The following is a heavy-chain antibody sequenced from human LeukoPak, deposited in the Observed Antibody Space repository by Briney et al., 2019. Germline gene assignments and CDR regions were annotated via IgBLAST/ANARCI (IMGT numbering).Heavy chain of an antibody. CDR2: ISGSGGGT. D-gene: IGHD2-8*01. J-gene: IGHJ4*02. Sequence: GGSLRLSCAASGVTFSSDAMSWGGEAPGKGVEGGSAISGSGGGTYYADSVTGRFTISRDNSKNTLYLQMNSLRAEDTAVYYCAKDVLLFDYWGQGTLVTVSS. CDR3: AKDVLLFDY. CDR1: GVTFSSDA. V-gene: IGHV3-23*01.